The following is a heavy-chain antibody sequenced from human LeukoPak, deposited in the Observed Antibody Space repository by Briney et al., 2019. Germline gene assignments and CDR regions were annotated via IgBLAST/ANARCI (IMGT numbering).Heavy chain of an antibody. CDR2: IIPIFGTA. V-gene: IGHV1-69*05. Sequence: GASVKVSCKASGGTFSSYAISWVRQAPGQGLEWMGGIIPIFGTANYAQKFQGRVTMTRNTSISTAYMELSSLRSEDTAVYYCARAPSGIAVAGYYYYYYMDVWGKGTTVTISS. CDR3: ARAPSGIAVAGYYYYYYMDV. D-gene: IGHD6-19*01. CDR1: GGTFSSYA. J-gene: IGHJ6*03.